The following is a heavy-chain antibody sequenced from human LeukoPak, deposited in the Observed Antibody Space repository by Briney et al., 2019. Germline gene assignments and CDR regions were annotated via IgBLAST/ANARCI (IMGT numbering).Heavy chain of an antibody. V-gene: IGHV3-64D*09. D-gene: IGHD1-26*01. Sequence: GGSLRLSYSASGFTFSRCAMHWVRQGPGKGLEYVSGINDYGSRTHYGDSAKGRFIISRDDSRNTVFLHMNSLRGDDTALYYCVKDLSGSYTFDYWGQGILVTVSS. CDR1: GFTFSRCA. J-gene: IGHJ4*02. CDR2: INDYGSRT. CDR3: VKDLSGSYTFDY.